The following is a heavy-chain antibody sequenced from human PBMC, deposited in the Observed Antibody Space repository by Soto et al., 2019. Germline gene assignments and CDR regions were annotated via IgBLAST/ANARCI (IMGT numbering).Heavy chain of an antibody. D-gene: IGHD7-27*01. CDR3: ARENWGFYNWFDP. V-gene: IGHV4-31*03. Sequence: PSETLSLTCTVSGGSISSGGYYWSWIRQHPGKGLEWIGYIYYSGSTYYNPSLKSRVTISVDTSKNQFSLKLSSVTAADTAVYYCARENWGFYNWFDPWGQGTLVTVSS. J-gene: IGHJ5*02. CDR1: GGSISSGGYY. CDR2: IYYSGST.